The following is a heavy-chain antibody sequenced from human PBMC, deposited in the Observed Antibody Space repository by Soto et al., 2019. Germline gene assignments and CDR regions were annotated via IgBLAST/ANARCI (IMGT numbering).Heavy chain of an antibody. CDR2: INTDGSST. J-gene: IGHJ4*02. CDR1: GFTFSSYW. V-gene: IGHV3-74*01. CDR3: ARTGYYYDTRGYDFDY. Sequence: GGSLRLSCAASGFTFSSYWMHWVRQGPGKGLVWVSRINTDGSSTTYADSVKGRFTISRDNSKNTVYLQMNSLRAEDTAVYYCARTGYYYDTRGYDFDYWGQGTLVTVSS. D-gene: IGHD3-22*01.